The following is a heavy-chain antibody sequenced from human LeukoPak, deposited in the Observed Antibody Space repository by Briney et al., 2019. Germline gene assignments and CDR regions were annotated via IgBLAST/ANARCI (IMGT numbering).Heavy chain of an antibody. CDR3: ARGRGYCSSTSCYKGEAFDI. J-gene: IGHJ3*02. D-gene: IGHD2-2*02. CDR1: GYTFTSYG. CDR2: ISAYNGNT. V-gene: IGHV1-18*01. Sequence: ASVKVSCKASGYTFTSYGISWVRQAPGQGLEWMGWISAYNGNTNYAQKLQGRVTMTTDTSTSTAYMELRSLRSDDTAVYYCARGRGYCSSTSCYKGEAFDIWGQGTMVTVSS.